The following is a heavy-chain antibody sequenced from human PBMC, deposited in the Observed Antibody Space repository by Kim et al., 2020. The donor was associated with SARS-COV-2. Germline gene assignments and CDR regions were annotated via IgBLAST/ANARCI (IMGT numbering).Heavy chain of an antibody. CDR2: INSDGSST. D-gene: IGHD6-13*01. Sequence: GGSLRLSCAASGFTFSNFWMHWVRQAPGRGLVWVSRINSDGSSTTYADSVKGRFSISRDNAKNTLYLQMNSLRAEDTAVYYCLTAAAGVIYWGQGTLVTVSS. CDR1: GFTFSNFW. J-gene: IGHJ4*02. CDR3: LTAAAGVIY. V-gene: IGHV3-74*01.